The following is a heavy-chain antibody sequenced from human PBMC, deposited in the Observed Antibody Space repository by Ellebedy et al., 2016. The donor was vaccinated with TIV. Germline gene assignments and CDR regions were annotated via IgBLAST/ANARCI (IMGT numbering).Heavy chain of an antibody. Sequence: GESLKIPCAASGFTFSSFAMNWVRQAPGKGLEWVSFISGSAGSTYYADSVKGRFTISRDNSKNTLYLQMNSLRVEDTARYYCASNVDTAKVRGNYWGQGTLVTVSS. CDR3: ASNVDTAKVRGNY. J-gene: IGHJ4*02. CDR1: GFTFSSFA. V-gene: IGHV3-23*01. CDR2: ISGSAGST. D-gene: IGHD5-18*01.